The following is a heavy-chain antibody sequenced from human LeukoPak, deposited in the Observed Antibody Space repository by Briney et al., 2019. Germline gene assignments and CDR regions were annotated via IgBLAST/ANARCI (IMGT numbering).Heavy chain of an antibody. V-gene: IGHV3-23*01. CDR3: AKDPYSSGWLVDY. CDR1: DFIVSNNF. D-gene: IGHD6-19*01. Sequence: GGSLRLSCAATDFIVSNNFMTWVRQAPGKGLEWVSSISSTGGSTYYADPVKGRFTISRDNSKSTLYLQMNSLRAEDTAVYYCAKDPYSSGWLVDYWGQGTLVTVSS. J-gene: IGHJ4*02. CDR2: ISSTGGST.